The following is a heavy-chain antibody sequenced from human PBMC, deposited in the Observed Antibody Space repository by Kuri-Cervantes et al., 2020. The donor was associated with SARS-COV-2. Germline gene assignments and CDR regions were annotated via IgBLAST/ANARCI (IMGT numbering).Heavy chain of an antibody. Sequence: GGSLRLSCAASGFTFRDYALHWVRQAPGKGLEWLAVISYDGSNADSVKGRFTISRDNSKNTLFLQINSLRAEDTAVYYCARETLVVAAGRSIRGGFDSWGQGTLVTVSS. CDR3: ARETLVVAAGRSIRGGFDS. CDR1: GFTFRDYA. V-gene: IGHV3-30*04. CDR2: ISYDGSN. J-gene: IGHJ5*01. D-gene: IGHD2-2*01.